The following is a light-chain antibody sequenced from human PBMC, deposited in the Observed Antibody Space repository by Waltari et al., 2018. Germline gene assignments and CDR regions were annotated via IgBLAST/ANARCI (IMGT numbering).Light chain of an antibody. J-gene: IGKJ1*01. CDR1: QNINHF. CDR2: AAS. CDR3: QQSYIVPPWT. V-gene: IGKV1-39*01. Sequence: DIQMTQSPSSLSASVGDRVTITCRTSQNINHFLNWYQQKPGEAPNLLIYAASSLQSGVPSRFSGSGSGTDFTLTISNLQPEDFATYYCQQSYIVPPWTFGQGTKVEIK.